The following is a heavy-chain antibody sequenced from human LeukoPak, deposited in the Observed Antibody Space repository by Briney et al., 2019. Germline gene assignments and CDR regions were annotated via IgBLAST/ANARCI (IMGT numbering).Heavy chain of an antibody. CDR1: GDSVSSNSAA. CDR2: TYYRSKWYN. Sequence: SQTLSLTCAISGDSVSSNSAAWNWIRQSPSRGLEWLGRTYYRSKWYNDYAVSVKSRITINPDTSKNQFSLQLDSVTPEDTAVYYCARVEWGSSGWYDWFDPWGQGTLVTVSS. D-gene: IGHD6-19*01. J-gene: IGHJ5*02. V-gene: IGHV6-1*01. CDR3: ARVEWGSSGWYDWFDP.